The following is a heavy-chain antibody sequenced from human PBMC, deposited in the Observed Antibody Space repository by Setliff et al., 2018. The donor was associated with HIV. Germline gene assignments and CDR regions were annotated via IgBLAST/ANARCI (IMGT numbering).Heavy chain of an antibody. J-gene: IGHJ6*02. CDR2: IYYNGRT. CDR1: GGSISSYY. Sequence: SETLSLTCTVSGGSISSYYWNWIRQYPVKGLEWIGHIYYNGRTLFNPALGTRLNMSVDTSENQFSLHLNSVTAADTAVYYCVRERRRSPLSYGLDVWGQGTTVTVSS. CDR3: VRERRRSPLSYGLDV. V-gene: IGHV4-59*06.